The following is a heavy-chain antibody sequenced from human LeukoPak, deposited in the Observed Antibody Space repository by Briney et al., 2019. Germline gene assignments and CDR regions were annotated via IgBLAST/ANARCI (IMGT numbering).Heavy chain of an antibody. J-gene: IGHJ5*02. V-gene: IGHV4-61*02. D-gene: IGHD2-2*01. CDR3: ARGVVPGAVVGFDP. CDR2: IYTSGST. CDR1: GGSISSGSYY. Sequence: SETLSLTCTVSGGSISSGSYYWSWIRQPAGKGLEWIGRIYTSGSTNYNPSLKSRVTISVDTSKNQFSLKLSSLTAADTAVYYCARGVVPGAVVGFDPWGQGTLVTVSS.